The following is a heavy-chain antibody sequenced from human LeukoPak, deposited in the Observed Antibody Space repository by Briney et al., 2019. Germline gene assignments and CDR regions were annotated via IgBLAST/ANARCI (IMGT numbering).Heavy chain of an antibody. CDR3: AREEYYDSSGYSKTKEYFQH. Sequence: ASVRVPCNASGYTFTGYYMHWVREAPGQGLEWMGWINPNSGGTNYAQMFQGRVTMTRDTSISTAYMELSRLRTGDTAVYYCAREEYYDSSGYSKTKEYFQHWGQGTLVTVSS. J-gene: IGHJ1*01. CDR1: GYTFTGYY. V-gene: IGHV1-2*02. CDR2: INPNSGGT. D-gene: IGHD3-22*01.